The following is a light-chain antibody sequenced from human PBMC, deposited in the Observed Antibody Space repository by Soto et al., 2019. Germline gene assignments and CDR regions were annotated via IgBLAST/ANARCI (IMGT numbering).Light chain of an antibody. CDR3: QKRSNRLPIT. J-gene: IGKJ5*01. Sequence: PGERATLSFTDSQSVGSYLAWYQQKPGQAPMLLIYDASSRAPGVPDRFSGSGSGTDFTLTISSLEPEDFAVYYCQKRSNRLPITCGQGTRLEIK. CDR2: DAS. CDR1: QSVGSY. V-gene: IGKV3-11*01.